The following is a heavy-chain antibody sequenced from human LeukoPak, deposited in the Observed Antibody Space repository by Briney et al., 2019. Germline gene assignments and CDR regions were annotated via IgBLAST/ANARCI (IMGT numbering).Heavy chain of an antibody. D-gene: IGHD2-2*01. CDR2: IYYSGST. V-gene: IGHV4-39*01. J-gene: IGHJ4*02. CDR1: NDSISSSSYY. CDR3: ARAPALPMDFDY. Sequence: PSETLSLTCAVPNDSISSSSYYWGWIRQPPGKGLEWIGSIYYSGSTYYNPSLKSRVTISVDTSKNQFSLKLSSVTAADTAVYYCARAPALPMDFDYWGQGTLVTVSS.